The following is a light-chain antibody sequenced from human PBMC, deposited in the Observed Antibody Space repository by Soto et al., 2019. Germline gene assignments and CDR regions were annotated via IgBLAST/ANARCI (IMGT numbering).Light chain of an antibody. Sequence: DIQMTQSPSTLSASVGDRVTITCRASQSVSSWLAWFQQKPGKAPKLLIYKASNLQSGVSSRFSGSGSGTEFSLTINSLQPEDFATYYCQKLNTFPLTFGQGTRLEIK. J-gene: IGKJ5*01. CDR1: QSVSSW. CDR2: KAS. CDR3: QKLNTFPLT. V-gene: IGKV1-5*03.